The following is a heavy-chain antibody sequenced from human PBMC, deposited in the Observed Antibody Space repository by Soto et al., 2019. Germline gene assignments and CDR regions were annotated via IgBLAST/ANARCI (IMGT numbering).Heavy chain of an antibody. J-gene: IGHJ6*02. V-gene: IGHV3-30*18. CDR2: ISYDGSNK. Sequence: GGSLRLSCAASGFTFSSYGMHWVRQAPGKGLEWVAVISYDGSNKYYADSVKGRFTISRDNSKNTLYLQMNSLRAEDTAVYYCAKSHTRSYGMDVWGQGTTVTVSS. D-gene: IGHD2-2*01. CDR1: GFTFSSYG. CDR3: AKSHTRSYGMDV.